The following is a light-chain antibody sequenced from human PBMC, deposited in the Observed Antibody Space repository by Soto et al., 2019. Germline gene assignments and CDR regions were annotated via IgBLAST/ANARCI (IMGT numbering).Light chain of an antibody. V-gene: IGLV1-40*01. CDR3: QSYDSSLSALV. Sequence: QPVLTQPPSVSGAPGQRVTVSCTGSSSNIGAGYDVHWYQQLPGSAPKLLIYSNSDRPSGVPDRFSGSKSGTSASLAITGLRTDDEADYYCQSYDSSLSALVFGGGTKLTVL. CDR2: SNS. CDR1: SSNIGAGYD. J-gene: IGLJ2*01.